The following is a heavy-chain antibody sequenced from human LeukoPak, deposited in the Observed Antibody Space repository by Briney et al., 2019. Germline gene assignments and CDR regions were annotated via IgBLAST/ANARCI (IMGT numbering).Heavy chain of an antibody. D-gene: IGHD3-10*01. V-gene: IGHV4-34*01. J-gene: IGHJ6*03. CDR1: GGSFSGYY. CDR2: INHSGST. Sequence: SETLSLTCAVYGGSFSGYYWSWIRQPPGKGLEWIGEINHSGSTNYNPSLKSRVTISVDTSKNQFSLKLSSVTAADTAVYYCARRNRYYYGSGSYYYYYYYMDVWGKGTTVTVSS. CDR3: ARRNRYYYGSGSYYYYYYYMDV.